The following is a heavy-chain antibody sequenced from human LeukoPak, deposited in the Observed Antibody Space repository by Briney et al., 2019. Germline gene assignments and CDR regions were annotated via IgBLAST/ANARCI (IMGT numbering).Heavy chain of an antibody. V-gene: IGHV1-18*01. CDR1: GYTYTTYG. CDR3: ARGGEGPYGNYAPDS. Sequence: ASVKVSCKSSGYTYTTYGITWVRQAPGQGLEGMGWISVYNGKTKYAQKLQRRVIMTADTSTTTAYMELWSLRGDDTAIYYCARGGEGPYGNYAPDSWGQGTLVTVSS. CDR2: ISVYNGKT. J-gene: IGHJ5*01. D-gene: IGHD3-10*01.